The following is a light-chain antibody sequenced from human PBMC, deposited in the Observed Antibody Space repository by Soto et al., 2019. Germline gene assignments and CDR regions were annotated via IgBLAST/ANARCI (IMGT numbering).Light chain of an antibody. Sequence: VVLTQFPGTLSLSPGETATLSCGASQRVSNNFLGWYQQKPGLPPRLLIYDATSRANGIPERFSGRGSGTHFTLTISRLEPEDFAVYYCQQCGSTPWTFGRGTKVEMK. CDR2: DAT. V-gene: IGKV3D-20*01. CDR1: QRVSNNF. J-gene: IGKJ1*01. CDR3: QQCGSTPWT.